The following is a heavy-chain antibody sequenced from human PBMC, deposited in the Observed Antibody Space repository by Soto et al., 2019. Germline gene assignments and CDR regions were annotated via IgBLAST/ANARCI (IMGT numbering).Heavy chain of an antibody. CDR2: INPSGGST. CDR1: GYTFTSYY. CDR3: ARAWGITMTRPDY. D-gene: IGHD3-22*01. J-gene: IGHJ4*02. Sequence: QVQLVQSGAEVKKPGASVKVSCKASGYTFTSYYMHWVRQAPGQGLEWMGIINPSGGSTSYAQKLPGIVTRTRDTSPSTAYMELSSLKSEDTAVYYFARAWGITMTRPDYWGQGTLVPVSS. V-gene: IGHV1-46*03.